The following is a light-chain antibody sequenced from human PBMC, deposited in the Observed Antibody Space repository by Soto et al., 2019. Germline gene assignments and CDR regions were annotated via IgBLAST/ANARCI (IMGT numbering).Light chain of an antibody. J-gene: IGLJ1*01. V-gene: IGLV2-14*01. CDR2: DVS. Sequence: QSVLTQPASVSGSPGQSITISCTGTSNDVVVYNYVSWYQQHPGKAPKFMIYDVSNRPSVVSNRFSGSKSGNTASLTISGLQAEDEADYYCCSYTTSNTRQIVFGTGTKVTVL. CDR3: CSYTTSNTRQIV. CDR1: SNDVVVYNY.